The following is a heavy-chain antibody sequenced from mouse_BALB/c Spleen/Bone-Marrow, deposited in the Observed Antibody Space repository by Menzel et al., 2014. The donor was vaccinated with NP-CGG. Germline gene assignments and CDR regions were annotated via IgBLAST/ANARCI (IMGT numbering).Heavy chain of an antibody. CDR1: GYTFTTYT. J-gene: IGHJ4*01. CDR2: IIPSSGYT. V-gene: IGHV1-4*01. CDR3: AIRYYAMDY. D-gene: IGHD1-1*01. Sequence: VQLQQSGAELARPWASVKMSCNASGYTFTTYTIHWMKQRPGQGLEWIGYIIPSSGYTNYNQKFKDKATLTADKSSSTAYMQLSSLTPEDSAVYYCAIRYYAMDYWGQGTTTTVSS.